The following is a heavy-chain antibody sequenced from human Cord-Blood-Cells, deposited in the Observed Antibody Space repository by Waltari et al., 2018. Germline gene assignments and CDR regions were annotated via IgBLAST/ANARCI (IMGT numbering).Heavy chain of an antibody. CDR1: GGSFSGYY. Sequence: QVQLQQWGAGLLKPSETLSLTCAVYGGSFSGYYWIWIRQPPGKGLEWIGEINHSGSTNYNPSLKSRVTISVDTSKNQFSLKLSSVTAADTAVYYCARGHGANWGLGSWFDPWGQGTLVTVSS. CDR3: ARGHGANWGLGSWFDP. D-gene: IGHD7-27*01. CDR2: INHSGST. J-gene: IGHJ5*02. V-gene: IGHV4-34*01.